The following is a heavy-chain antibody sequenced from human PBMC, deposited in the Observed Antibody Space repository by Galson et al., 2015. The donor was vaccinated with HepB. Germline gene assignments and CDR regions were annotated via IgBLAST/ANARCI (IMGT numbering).Heavy chain of an antibody. Sequence: SAKFSCKASGYTSTTYGISWVRQAPGHGLEWMGWITTYNGNTNYEQKFQGRVTMTTDTSTSTAYMELRSLISEDSAVYYCARDGFGGGLDYWGQGTLVTVSS. D-gene: IGHD3-10*01. CDR1: GYTSTTYG. V-gene: IGHV1-18*01. CDR3: ARDGFGGGLDY. CDR2: ITTYNGNT. J-gene: IGHJ4*02.